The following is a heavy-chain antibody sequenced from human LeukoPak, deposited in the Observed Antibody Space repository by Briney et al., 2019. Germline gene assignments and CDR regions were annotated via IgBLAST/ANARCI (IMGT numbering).Heavy chain of an antibody. Sequence: PGGSLRLSCAASGFTFSSYSMSWVRQAPGKGLEWVSSISGSGSGGSTYYADSVKGRFTISRDNSKNTLYLQMNSLTAEDTAVYYCAKSGYNRFDYWGQGTLVTVSS. CDR1: GFTFSSYS. V-gene: IGHV3-23*01. CDR2: ISGSGSGGST. J-gene: IGHJ4*02. CDR3: AKSGYNRFDY. D-gene: IGHD5-24*01.